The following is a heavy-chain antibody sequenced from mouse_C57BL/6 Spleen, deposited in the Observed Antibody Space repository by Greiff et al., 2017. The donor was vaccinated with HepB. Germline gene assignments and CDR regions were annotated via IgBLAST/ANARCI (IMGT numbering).Heavy chain of an antibody. CDR3: VREGLRQWFAY. CDR1: GFSFNTYA. J-gene: IGHJ3*01. V-gene: IGHV10-1*01. CDR2: IRSKSNNYAT. Sequence: EVKLLESGGGLVQPKGSLKLSCAASGFSFNTYAMNWVRQAPGKGLEWVARIRSKSNNYATYYADSVKDRFTISRDDSESMLYLQMNNLKTEDTAMYYCVREGLRQWFAYWGQGTLVTVSA. D-gene: IGHD2-4*01.